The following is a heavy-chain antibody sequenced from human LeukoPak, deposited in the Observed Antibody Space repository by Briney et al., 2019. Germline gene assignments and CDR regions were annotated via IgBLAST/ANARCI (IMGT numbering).Heavy chain of an antibody. J-gene: IGHJ4*02. V-gene: IGHV1-69*13. CDR3: ARRIVGDPYYFDY. D-gene: IGHD3-16*02. CDR1: GGTFSSYA. Sequence: ASVKVSCKASGGTFSSYAISWVRQAPGQGLEWMGGIIPIFGTANYAQKFQGRVTITADESTSTAYMELSSLRSEDTAVYYCARRIVGDPYYFDYWGQGTLVTVSS. CDR2: IIPIFGTA.